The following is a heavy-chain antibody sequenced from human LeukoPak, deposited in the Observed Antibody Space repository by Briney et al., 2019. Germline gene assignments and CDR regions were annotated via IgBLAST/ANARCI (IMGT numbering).Heavy chain of an antibody. CDR2: ISSSSSYI. CDR3: AREPNYGSGSYVDY. Sequence: PGGSLRLSCAASGFTFSSYSMNWVRQAPGEGLEWVTSISSSSSYIYYADSVKGRFTISRDNAKNSLYLQMNSLRAEDTAVYYCAREPNYGSGSYVDYWGQGTLVTVSS. D-gene: IGHD3-10*01. V-gene: IGHV3-21*01. J-gene: IGHJ4*02. CDR1: GFTFSSYS.